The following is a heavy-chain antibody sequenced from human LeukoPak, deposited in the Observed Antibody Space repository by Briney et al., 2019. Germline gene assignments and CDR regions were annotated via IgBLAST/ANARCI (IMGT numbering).Heavy chain of an antibody. D-gene: IGHD2-15*01. Sequence: ASVKVSCKASGYTFTGYYMHWVRQAPGQGLEWMGWINPNSGGTNYAQKFQGRVTMTRDTSISTAYMELSRLRSDDTAVYYCARGYCSGGSCYSSYYYSYMDVWGKGTTVTVSS. V-gene: IGHV1-2*02. CDR3: ARGYCSGGSCYSSYYYSYMDV. CDR1: GYTFTGYY. J-gene: IGHJ6*03. CDR2: INPNSGGT.